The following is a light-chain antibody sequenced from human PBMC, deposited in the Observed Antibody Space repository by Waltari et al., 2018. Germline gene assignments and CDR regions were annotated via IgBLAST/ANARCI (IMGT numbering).Light chain of an antibody. Sequence: DIQMTQSPSSLSASVGDRVTITCRATQSLSHYLNWYQQKAGKAPKLLIYGASSLHSGVPSRFSGSGSGTDFSLTISSLQPEDFATYVCQQSSSTPPGVTFGGGTKVEIK. CDR2: GAS. V-gene: IGKV1-39*01. CDR1: QSLSHY. CDR3: QQSSSTPPGVT. J-gene: IGKJ4*01.